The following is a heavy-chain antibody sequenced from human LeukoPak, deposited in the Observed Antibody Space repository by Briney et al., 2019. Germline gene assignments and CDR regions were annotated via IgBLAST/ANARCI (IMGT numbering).Heavy chain of an antibody. D-gene: IGHD3-10*01. CDR2: ISYDGSDQ. J-gene: IGHJ4*02. Sequence: GGSLRLSCAASGFTFSTHGLHWVRQAPGKGLEWLAIISYDGSDQYYADSVKGRFTISRDNSKNTLSLQMNSLTAEDTAVYYCAASSGSYHYWGQGTLVIVSS. CDR1: GFTFSTHG. V-gene: IGHV3-30*03. CDR3: AASSGSYHY.